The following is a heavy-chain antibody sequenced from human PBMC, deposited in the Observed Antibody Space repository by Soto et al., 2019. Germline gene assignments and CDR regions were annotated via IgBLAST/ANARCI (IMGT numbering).Heavy chain of an antibody. CDR2: IYYTETT. CDR1: GVSVTNGDYY. CDR3: ARQIRGGYWFDP. V-gene: IGHV4-30-4*01. J-gene: IGHJ5*02. Sequence: SETLSLTCAVSGVSVTNGDYYWTWMRQSPGKGLEWTGNIYYTETTNYNPSLNSRLSISIDTSRNQFSLQLTSVTAADTAIYYCARQIRGGYWFDPWGQGTLVTVS.